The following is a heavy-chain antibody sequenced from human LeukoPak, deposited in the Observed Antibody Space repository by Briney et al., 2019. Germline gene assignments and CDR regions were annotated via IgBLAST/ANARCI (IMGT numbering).Heavy chain of an antibody. Sequence: ASVKVSCKVSGYTLTELSMHWVRQAPGKGLEWMGGFDPEDGETIYAQKFQGRVTMTEDTSTDTAYMELSSLRSEDTAVYYCAVLATALHYYGMDVWGQGTTVTVSS. CDR1: GYTLTELS. CDR3: AVLATALHYYGMDV. D-gene: IGHD2-21*02. J-gene: IGHJ6*01. CDR2: FDPEDGET. V-gene: IGHV1-24*01.